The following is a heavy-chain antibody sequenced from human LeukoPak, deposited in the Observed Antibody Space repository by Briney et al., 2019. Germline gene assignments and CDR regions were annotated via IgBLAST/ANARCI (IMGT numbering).Heavy chain of an antibody. V-gene: IGHV3-74*01. CDR3: ARGYNYAHDY. CDR1: GFTVSSTY. CDR2: INSDGSIT. Sequence: GGSLRLSCAASGFTVSSTYMSWVRQTPGKGLEWVSRINSDGSITNYADSVEGRFTISRDNAKNTLYLQMNSLRAEDTAVYYCARGYNYAHDYWGQGTLVTVSS. D-gene: IGHD5-18*01. J-gene: IGHJ4*02.